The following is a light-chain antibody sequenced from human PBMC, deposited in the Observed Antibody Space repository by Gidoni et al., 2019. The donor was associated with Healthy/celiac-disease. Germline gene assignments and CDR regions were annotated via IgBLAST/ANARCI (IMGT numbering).Light chain of an antibody. J-gene: IGKJ1*01. CDR1: QSISSY. CDR3: QQRYSTPQWT. CDR2: AAS. Sequence: DIQMTQSPSSPSASVEDRVTITCRASQSISSYLNWYQQKPGKAPKLLIYAASSLQSGVPSRFSGSGSGTDFTLTISSLQPEDFATDYCQQRYSTPQWTFGQGTKVEIK. V-gene: IGKV1-39*01.